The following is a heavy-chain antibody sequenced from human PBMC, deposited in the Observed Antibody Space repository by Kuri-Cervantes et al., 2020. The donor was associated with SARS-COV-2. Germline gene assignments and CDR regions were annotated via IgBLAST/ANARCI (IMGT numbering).Heavy chain of an antibody. D-gene: IGHD6-13*01. CDR2: IYGGGST. J-gene: IGHJ4*02. CDR3: ARGYEARYSSSWYLDY. Sequence: GESLKISCAASGFTVSSNYMSWVRQAPGKGLEWVSIIYGGGSTYYADSVKGRFTISRDNSKNTLYLQMNSLRAEDTAVYYCARGYEARYSSSWYLDYWGQGTPVTVSS. V-gene: IGHV3-53*01. CDR1: GFTVSSNY.